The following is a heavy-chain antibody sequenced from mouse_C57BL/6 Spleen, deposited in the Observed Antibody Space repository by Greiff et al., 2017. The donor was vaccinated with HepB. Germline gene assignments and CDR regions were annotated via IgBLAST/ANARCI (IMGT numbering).Heavy chain of an antibody. Sequence: VQLQQSGPELVKPGASVKISCKASGYAFSSSWMNWVKQRPGKGLEWIGRIYPGDGDTNYNGKFKGKATLTADKSSSTAYMQLSSLTSDDSAVYFCARNYGSKGYAMDYWGQGTSVTVSS. CDR3: ARNYGSKGYAMDY. J-gene: IGHJ4*01. V-gene: IGHV1-82*01. D-gene: IGHD1-1*01. CDR2: IYPGDGDT. CDR1: GYAFSSSW.